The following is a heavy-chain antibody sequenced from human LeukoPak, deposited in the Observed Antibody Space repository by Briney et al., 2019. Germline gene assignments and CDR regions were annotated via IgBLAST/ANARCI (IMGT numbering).Heavy chain of an antibody. CDR2: IYYSGST. V-gene: IGHV4-61*01. D-gene: IGHD3-3*01. CDR3: ARGPSLKRDFWSGYSKGPYYYYGMDV. Sequence: SETLSLTCTVSGGSVSSGSYYWSWIRQPPGKGLEWIGYIYYSGSTNYNPSLKSRVTISVDTSKNQFSLKLSSVTAADTAVYYCARGPSLKRDFWSGYSKGPYYYYGMDVWGQGTTVTVSS. CDR1: GGSVSSGSYY. J-gene: IGHJ6*02.